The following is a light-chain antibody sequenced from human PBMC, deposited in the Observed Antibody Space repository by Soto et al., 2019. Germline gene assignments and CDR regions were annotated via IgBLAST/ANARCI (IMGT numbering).Light chain of an antibody. CDR2: DVS. CDR3: SSYTITSARV. V-gene: IGLV2-14*01. CDR1: NSDVGGYDY. J-gene: IGLJ2*01. Sequence: QSALTQPASVSGSPGQSITISCTGSNSDVGGYDYVSWYQQRPGKAPKLMIYDVSNRPSGISNRFSGSKSGNTASLTISGLQAEDEADYYCSSYTITSARVFGGGTQLTVL.